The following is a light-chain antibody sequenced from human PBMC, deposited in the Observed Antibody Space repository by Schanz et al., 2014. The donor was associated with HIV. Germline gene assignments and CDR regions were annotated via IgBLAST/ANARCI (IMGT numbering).Light chain of an antibody. CDR1: GSDIGGYHF. CDR3: GTWDSSLSAGWV. V-gene: IGLV2-14*03. Sequence: QSALTQPASVSASPGQSITISCTGTGSDIGGYHFVSWYQQCPGKAPKLVIFDVNNRPAGISSRFSGSKSGNTASLTISGLQAEDEADYYCGTWDSSLSAGWVFRGGTKLTVL. J-gene: IGLJ3*02. CDR2: DVN.